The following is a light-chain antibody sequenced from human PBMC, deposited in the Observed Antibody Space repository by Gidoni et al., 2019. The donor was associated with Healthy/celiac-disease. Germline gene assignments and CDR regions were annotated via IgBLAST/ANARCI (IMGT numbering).Light chain of an antibody. CDR2: GNN. Sequence: QSVLTHPPSVSGAPGQRVTISCTGSSSNIGAGYDVPWYQLLPGTAPKLLIYGNNNRPSGVPDRFSGSKSGTSASLAITGLQAEDEADYYCQSYDSSLSDLVFGGGTKLTVL. CDR1: SSNIGAGYD. J-gene: IGLJ3*02. CDR3: QSYDSSLSDLV. V-gene: IGLV1-40*01.